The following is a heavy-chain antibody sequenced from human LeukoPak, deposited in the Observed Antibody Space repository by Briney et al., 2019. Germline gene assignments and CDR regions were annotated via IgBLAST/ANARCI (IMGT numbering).Heavy chain of an antibody. CDR1: GGSFSGYY. D-gene: IGHD1-20*01. J-gene: IGHJ4*02. CDR3: ARIGITGTTHLYYYFDY. Sequence: SETLSLTCAVYGGSFSGYYWSWIRQPPGKGLEWIGYIYYSGSTNYNPSLKSRVTISVDTSKNQFSLKLSSVTAADTAVYYCARIGITGTTHLYYYFDYWGQGTLVTVSS. CDR2: IYYSGST. V-gene: IGHV4-59*01.